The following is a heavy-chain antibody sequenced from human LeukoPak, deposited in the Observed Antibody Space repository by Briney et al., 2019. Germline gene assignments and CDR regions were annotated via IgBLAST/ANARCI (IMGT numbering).Heavy chain of an antibody. CDR2: IYYSGST. D-gene: IGHD5-12*01. CDR1: GGSFSGYS. J-gene: IGHJ3*02. CDR3: ARTSPFKATAFDI. Sequence: PSETLSLTCAVYGGSFSGYSWSWIRQPPGKGLEWIGYIYYSGSTYYNPSLKSRVTISVDTSKNQFSLKLSSVTAADTAVYYCARTSPFKATAFDIWGQGTMVTVSS. V-gene: IGHV4-30-4*08.